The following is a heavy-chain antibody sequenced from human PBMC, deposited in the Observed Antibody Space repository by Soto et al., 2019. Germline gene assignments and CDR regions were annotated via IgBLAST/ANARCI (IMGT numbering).Heavy chain of an antibody. D-gene: IGHD3-22*01. Sequence: SETLSLTCTVSGGPVSDGSYYWTWIRQPPGKGLEWIGYVFYSGSTYYSPSLKSRVTISLDTSKNQFSLKLTSMTAADTAVYYCAREISAYLDLWGQGTLVTVSS. CDR1: GGPVSDGSYY. J-gene: IGHJ5*02. CDR3: AREISAYLDL. CDR2: VFYSGST. V-gene: IGHV4-61*01.